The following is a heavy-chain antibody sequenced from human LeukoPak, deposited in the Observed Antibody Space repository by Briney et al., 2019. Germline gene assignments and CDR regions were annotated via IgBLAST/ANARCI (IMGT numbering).Heavy chain of an antibody. CDR3: AKGGWYSNDAFDI. D-gene: IGHD6-19*01. V-gene: IGHV1-2*02. J-gene: IGHJ3*02. Sequence: ASVKVSCTASGYTFTAQYIHWVRQAPGQGLEWMGWINPNSGDTNSAQKFQGRVTMTRDTSISTAYMELSRLRSDDTAVYYCAKGGWYSNDAFDIWGQGTMVTVSS. CDR1: GYTFTAQY. CDR2: INPNSGDT.